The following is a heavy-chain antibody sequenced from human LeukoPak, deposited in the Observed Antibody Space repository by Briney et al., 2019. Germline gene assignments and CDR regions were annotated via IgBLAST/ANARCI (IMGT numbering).Heavy chain of an antibody. V-gene: IGHV3-23*01. J-gene: IGHJ4*02. D-gene: IGHD4-17*01. Sequence: TGGSLRLSCAASGFTFSSYAMSWVRQAPGKGLEWVSVISGRGGSTYYADSVNGRFTISRDNSKNTLYLQMNSLRAEDTAVYYCATEGGDYGGIFDYWGQGTLVTVSS. CDR3: ATEGGDYGGIFDY. CDR1: GFTFSSYA. CDR2: ISGRGGST.